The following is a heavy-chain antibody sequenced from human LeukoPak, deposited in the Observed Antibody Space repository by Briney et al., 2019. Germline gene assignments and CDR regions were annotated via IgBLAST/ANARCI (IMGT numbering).Heavy chain of an antibody. CDR2: IYYSGST. CDR3: ARGVDSSGYSDY. D-gene: IGHD3-22*01. Sequence: PSETLSLTCTVSGGSISSYYWSWIRQPPGKGLEWIGYIYYSGSTNYNPSLKSRVTISVDTSKNQISLKLSSVTAADTAVYYCARGVDSSGYSDYWGQGTLVTVSS. J-gene: IGHJ4*02. V-gene: IGHV4-59*01. CDR1: GGSISSYY.